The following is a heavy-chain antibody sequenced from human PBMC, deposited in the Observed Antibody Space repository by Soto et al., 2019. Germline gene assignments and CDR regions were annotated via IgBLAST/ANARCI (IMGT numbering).Heavy chain of an antibody. CDR1: GFTFSSYE. V-gene: IGHV3-48*03. Sequence: GGSLRLSCAASGFTFSSYEMNWVRQAPGKGLEWVSYISSSGSTIYYADSVKGRFTISRDNAKNSLYLQMNSLRAEDTAVYYCHSGGYDTHYYYYGMDVWGQGTTVTVSS. CDR2: ISSSGSTI. D-gene: IGHD3-10*01. J-gene: IGHJ6*02. CDR3: HSGGYDTHYYYYGMDV.